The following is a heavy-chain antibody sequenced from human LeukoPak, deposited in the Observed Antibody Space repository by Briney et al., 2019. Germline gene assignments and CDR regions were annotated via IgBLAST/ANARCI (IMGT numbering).Heavy chain of an antibody. D-gene: IGHD5-18*01. CDR3: ARVVGQGTAMPSRDYFDY. CDR1: GYTFTGYC. CDR2: IDPNTGDT. V-gene: IGHV1-2*02. J-gene: IGHJ4*02. Sequence: ASAEVSCKTSGYTFTGYCIHWVRQAPGQGLEWMGWIDPNTGDTNSAQRFQGRVTLTRDTSVSTAYMEVSRLRSDDTAVYWCARVVGQGTAMPSRDYFDYWGQGTLVTVSS.